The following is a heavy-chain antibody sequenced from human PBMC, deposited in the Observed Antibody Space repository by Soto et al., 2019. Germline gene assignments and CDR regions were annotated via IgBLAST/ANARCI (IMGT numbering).Heavy chain of an antibody. CDR3: AASDYDFWSGLMLDWFDP. Sequence: ASVKVSCKASGFTFTSSAVQWVRQARGQRLEWIGWIVVGSGNTNYAQKFQERVTITRDMSTSTAYMELSSLRSEDTAVYYCAASDYDFWSGLMLDWFDPWGQGTLVTVSS. CDR2: IVVGSGNT. V-gene: IGHV1-58*01. CDR1: GFTFTSSA. J-gene: IGHJ5*02. D-gene: IGHD3-3*01.